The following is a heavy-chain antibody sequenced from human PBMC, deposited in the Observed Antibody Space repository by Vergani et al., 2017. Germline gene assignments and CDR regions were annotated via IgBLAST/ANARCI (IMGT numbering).Heavy chain of an antibody. J-gene: IGHJ3*02. V-gene: IGHV4-34*01. CDR2: INHSGST. CDR3: ARDPLMISGAFDI. D-gene: IGHD3-10*01. CDR1: GGSFSGYY. Sequence: QVQLQQWGAGLLKPSETLSLTCAVYGGSFSGYYWSWIRQPPGKGLEWIGEINHSGSTNYNPSLKSRVTISVDTSKNQFSLKLSSVTAADTAVYYCARDPLMISGAFDIWGQGTMVTVSS.